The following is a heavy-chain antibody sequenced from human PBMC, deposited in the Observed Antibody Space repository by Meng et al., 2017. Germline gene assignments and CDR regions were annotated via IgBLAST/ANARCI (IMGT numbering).Heavy chain of an antibody. D-gene: IGHD6-19*01. CDR2: IYWDDDK. J-gene: IGHJ4*02. CDR3: AHRTVGYSSGWEFDY. V-gene: IGHV2-5*02. Sequence: TSDESDPPLVKPTPTVTLTCPFFGFSLSTSGVGVGWIRQPPGKALEWLALIYWDDDKRYSPSLKSRLTITKDTTKNQVVLTMTNMDPVDTATYYCAHRTVGYSSGWEFDYWGQGTLVTVSS. CDR1: GFSLSTSGVG.